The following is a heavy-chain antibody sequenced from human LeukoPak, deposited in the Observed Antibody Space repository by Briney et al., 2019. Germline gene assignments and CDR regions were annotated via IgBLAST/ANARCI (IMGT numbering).Heavy chain of an antibody. Sequence: GGSLRLSCVASGFTFRDSAMSWVRQAPGKGLEWVSLISFSGDNAYYTDSVKGRFTISRDNSKDTLYLQMNSLRAEDTAIYYCARDIELSTWGLGTMVTVSS. CDR2: ISFSGDNA. V-gene: IGHV3-23*01. D-gene: IGHD3-16*02. CDR1: GFTFRDSA. J-gene: IGHJ3*01. CDR3: ARDIELST.